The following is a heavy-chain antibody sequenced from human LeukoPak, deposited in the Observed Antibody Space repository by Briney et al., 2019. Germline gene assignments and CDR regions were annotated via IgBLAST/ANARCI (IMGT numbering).Heavy chain of an antibody. D-gene: IGHD4-23*01. CDR3: AKDLTPPGGISPLYYYYYGMDV. CDR1: GFTFSSYA. Sequence: QAGGSLRLSCAASGFTFSSYAMSWVRQAPGKGLEWVSAISGSGGSTYYADSVKGRFTISRDNSKNTLYLQMNSLRAEDTAVYYCAKDLTPPGGISPLYYYYYGMDVWGQGTTVTVSS. V-gene: IGHV3-23*01. J-gene: IGHJ6*02. CDR2: ISGSGGST.